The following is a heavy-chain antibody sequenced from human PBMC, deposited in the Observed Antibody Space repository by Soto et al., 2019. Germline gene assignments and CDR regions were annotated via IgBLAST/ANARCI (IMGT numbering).Heavy chain of an antibody. J-gene: IGHJ6*02. CDR2: IIPIFGTA. V-gene: IGHV1-69*13. D-gene: IGHD1-20*01. Sequence: GSSVKVSCKASGGTFSSYAISWVRQAPGQGLEWMGGIIPIFGTANYAQKFQGRVTITADESTSTAYMELSSLRSEDTAVYYCARGILTVRGDHDYVMDLWGQGTSVTVS. CDR1: GGTFSSYA. CDR3: ARGILTVRGDHDYVMDL.